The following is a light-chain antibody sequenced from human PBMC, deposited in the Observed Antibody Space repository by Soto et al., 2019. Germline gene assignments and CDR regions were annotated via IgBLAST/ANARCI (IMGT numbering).Light chain of an antibody. CDR1: QSISSSY. CDR2: GAS. Sequence: EIVVTQSPGTLSLSPGERATLSCRASQSISSSYLAWYQQKPGQAPRLLVYGASSRATGIPHRFSGSGSGTDFTLTISRLEPEDFAVYYCQQYGSSRFTFGPGTKVDIK. J-gene: IGKJ3*01. CDR3: QQYGSSRFT. V-gene: IGKV3-20*01.